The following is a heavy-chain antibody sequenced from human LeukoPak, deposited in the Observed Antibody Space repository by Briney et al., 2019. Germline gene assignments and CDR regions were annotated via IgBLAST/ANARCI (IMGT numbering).Heavy chain of an antibody. D-gene: IGHD2-2*01. CDR2: INPNSGGT. V-gene: IGHV1-2*02. Sequence: ASVKVSCKASGYTFTGYYMHWVRQAPGQGLEWMGWINPNSGGTNYAQKFQGRVTMTRDTSISTAYMELSRLRSDDTAVCYCAIACSSTSCGYFQHWGQGTLVTVSS. J-gene: IGHJ1*01. CDR3: AIACSSTSCGYFQH. CDR1: GYTFTGYY.